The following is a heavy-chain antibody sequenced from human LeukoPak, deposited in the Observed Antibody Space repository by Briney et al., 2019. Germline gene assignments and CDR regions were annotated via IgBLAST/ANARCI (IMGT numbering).Heavy chain of an antibody. V-gene: IGHV1-2*06. Sequence: ASVKVSCKASGYTFNDYYIHWVRQAPGQGLEWMGRINPHSGGTKYGQKFEGRVTMTRDTSTATAYMDLSGLRSDDTAVYYCARDSRVLRFLEWLLAYWGQGTLVTVSS. CDR3: ARDSRVLRFLEWLLAY. D-gene: IGHD3-3*01. CDR1: GYTFNDYY. J-gene: IGHJ4*02. CDR2: INPHSGGT.